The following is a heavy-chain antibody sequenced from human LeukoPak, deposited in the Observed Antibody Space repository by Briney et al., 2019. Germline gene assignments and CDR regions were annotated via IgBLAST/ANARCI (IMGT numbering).Heavy chain of an antibody. CDR3: AKVREYSSGSAGYYFDY. CDR2: IKQDGSEK. V-gene: IGHV3-7*01. CDR1: GFTFSSYW. Sequence: GGSLRLSCAASGFTFSSYWMSWVRQAPGKGLEWVVNIKQDGSEKYYVDSVKGRFTISRDNAKNSLYLQMNSLTAEDTAVYYCAKVREYSSGSAGYYFDYWGQGTLVTVSS. D-gene: IGHD6-19*01. J-gene: IGHJ4*02.